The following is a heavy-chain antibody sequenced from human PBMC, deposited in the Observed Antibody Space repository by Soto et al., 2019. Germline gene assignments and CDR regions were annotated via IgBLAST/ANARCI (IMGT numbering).Heavy chain of an antibody. D-gene: IGHD3-3*01. V-gene: IGHV4-31*03. CDR2: IYYSGST. CDR1: GGSISSGGYY. CDR3: ARVGIFGTTFYVRRYFDY. Sequence: SETLSLTCTVSGGSISSGGYYWSWIRQHPGKGLEWIGYIYYSGSTYYNPSLKSRVTISVDTSKNQFSLKLSSVTAADTAVYYCARVGIFGTTFYVRRYFDYWGQGTLVTVSS. J-gene: IGHJ4*02.